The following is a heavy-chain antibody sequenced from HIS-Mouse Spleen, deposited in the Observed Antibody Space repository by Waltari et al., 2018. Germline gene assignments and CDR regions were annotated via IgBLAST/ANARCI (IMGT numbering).Heavy chain of an antibody. CDR3: ARDFHDFWSGYYGGDKKHDAFDI. Sequence: QVQLQESGPGLVKPSETLSLTCTVSGGSISSYYWSWIRQPAGKGLEWIGRIYTSGSTNSTPAPKRPVTMSVDTSKNQFSLKLSSVTAADTAVYYCARDFHDFWSGYYGGDKKHDAFDIWGQGTMVTVSS. J-gene: IGHJ3*02. CDR2: IYTSGST. CDR1: GGSISSYY. V-gene: IGHV4-4*07. D-gene: IGHD3-3*01.